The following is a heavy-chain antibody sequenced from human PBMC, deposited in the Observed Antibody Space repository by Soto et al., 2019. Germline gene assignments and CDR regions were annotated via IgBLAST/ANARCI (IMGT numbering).Heavy chain of an antibody. CDR1: GVSISSYY. J-gene: IGHJ4*02. CDR3: ARHLDCSSTSCGFDFDY. D-gene: IGHD2-2*01. CDR2: IYYSGST. Sequence: PSETLSITCTVSGVSISSYYWSWIRQPPGKGLEWIGYIYYSGSTNYNPSLKSRVTISVDTSKNQFSLKLSSVTAADTAVYYCARHLDCSSTSCGFDFDYWGQGTLVTVSS. V-gene: IGHV4-59*08.